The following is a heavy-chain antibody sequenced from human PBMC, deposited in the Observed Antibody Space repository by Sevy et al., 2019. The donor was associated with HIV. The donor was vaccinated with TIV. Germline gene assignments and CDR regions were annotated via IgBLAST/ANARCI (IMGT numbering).Heavy chain of an antibody. V-gene: IGHV3-53*01. CDR1: GFPVSSSY. CDR2: FYRSNKT. J-gene: IGHJ6*02. Sequence: GGSLSLSCAVSGFPVSSSYMNWVRQAPGKGLEWVSVFYRSNKTDYADSVKGRFTISRDNSKNTLYLQMHSLRAEDTAVYFCARDKNGHYYGLDVWGQGTTVTVSS. D-gene: IGHD2-8*01. CDR3: ARDKNGHYYGLDV.